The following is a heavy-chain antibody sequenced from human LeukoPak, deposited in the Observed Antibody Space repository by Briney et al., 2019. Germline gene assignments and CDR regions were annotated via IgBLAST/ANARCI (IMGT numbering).Heavy chain of an antibody. J-gene: IGHJ6*03. CDR1: GYTFTNSG. V-gene: IGHV1-18*01. CDR2: INAYNGDT. CDR3: ARWGLVAPGTYYYYYMDV. D-gene: IGHD2-2*01. Sequence: ASVKVSCKASGYTFTNSGVSWVRQAPGQGLEWMGWINAYNGDTHYAQNLQGRLTMTTDTSTSTAFMELRSLRPDDTAVYYCARWGLVAPGTYYYYYMDVWGRGTTVTVSS.